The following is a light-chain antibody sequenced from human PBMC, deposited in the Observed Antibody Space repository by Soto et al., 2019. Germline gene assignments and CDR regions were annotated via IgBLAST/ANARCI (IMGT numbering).Light chain of an antibody. CDR2: EGN. J-gene: IGLJ2*01. Sequence: NFMLTQPHSVSDSPGKTVTISCTRSSGSIASNYVQWYQQRPGSVPTTVIYEGNQRPSGVPDRFSGSTDGSSNSASLTISGLQTEDEADYYCQSYDSSTVVFGGGTKVTVL. CDR3: QSYDSSTVV. V-gene: IGLV6-57*04. CDR1: SGSIASNY.